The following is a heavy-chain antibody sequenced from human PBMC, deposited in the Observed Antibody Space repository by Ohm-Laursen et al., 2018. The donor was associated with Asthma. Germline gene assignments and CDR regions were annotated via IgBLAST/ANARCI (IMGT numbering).Heavy chain of an antibody. CDR3: ARDGDGDLPFDY. J-gene: IGHJ4*02. D-gene: IGHD3-10*01. V-gene: IGHV3-74*01. CDR2: IRSDGFSDGMNT. Sequence: SLRLSCSASKFTFSNHWMNWVRQAPGKGLVWVARIRSDGFSDGMNTYYADSVRGRFTISRDNAKNMLYLQMTSLRADDSAVYFCARDGDGDLPFDYWGQGTLVTVSS. CDR1: KFTFSNHW.